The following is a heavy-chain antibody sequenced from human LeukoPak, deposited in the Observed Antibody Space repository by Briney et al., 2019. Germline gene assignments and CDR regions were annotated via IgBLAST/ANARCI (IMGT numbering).Heavy chain of an antibody. CDR3: AREDYANAFDI. J-gene: IGHJ3*02. D-gene: IGHD4-17*01. CDR2: IYTSGST. V-gene: IGHV4-61*02. Sequence: SQTLSLTCTVSGGSISSGSYYWRWIRQPAGKGLEWIGRIYTSGSTNYNPSLKSRVTISVDTSKNQFSLKLSSVTAADTAVYYCAREDYANAFDIWGQGTMVTVSS. CDR1: GGSISSGSYY.